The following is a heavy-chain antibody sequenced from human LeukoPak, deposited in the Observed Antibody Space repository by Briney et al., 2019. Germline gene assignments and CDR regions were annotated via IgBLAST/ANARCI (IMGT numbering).Heavy chain of an antibody. Sequence: GGSLRLSCAASGFTFSSYSMNWVRQAPGEGLEWVSSISSSSSYIYYADSVKGRFTISRDNAKNSLYLQMNSLRAEDTAVYYCAKSHGSGSYYKDYWGQGTLVTVSS. CDR2: ISSSSSYI. J-gene: IGHJ4*02. CDR3: AKSHGSGSYYKDY. V-gene: IGHV3-21*01. D-gene: IGHD3-10*01. CDR1: GFTFSSYS.